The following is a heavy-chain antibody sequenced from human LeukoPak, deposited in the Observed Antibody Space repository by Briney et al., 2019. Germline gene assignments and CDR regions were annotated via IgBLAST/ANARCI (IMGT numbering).Heavy chain of an antibody. CDR1: GGSVNNGSYY. CDR3: ARGVSSSPFDY. J-gene: IGHJ4*02. D-gene: IGHD6-13*01. CDR2: IYYSGST. V-gene: IGHV4-61*01. Sequence: PSETLSLTCIVSGGSVNNGSYYWSWIRQPPGKGLEWIGYIYYSGSTNYNPSLKSRVTISVDTSKNQFSLKLSSVTAADTAVYYCARGVSSSPFDYWGQGTLVTVSS.